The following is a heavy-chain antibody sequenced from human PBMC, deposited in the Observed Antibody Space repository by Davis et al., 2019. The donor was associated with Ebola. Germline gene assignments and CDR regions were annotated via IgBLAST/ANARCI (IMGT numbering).Heavy chain of an antibody. CDR1: GYTFTSYG. J-gene: IGHJ6*04. CDR2: ISAYNGNT. Sequence: GESLKISCKGSGYTFTSYGISWVRQAPGQGLEWMGWISAYNGNTNYAQKLQGRVTMTTDTSTSTAYMELRSLRSDDTAVYYCARWADTTPPLYSSWGKGYYYYYGMDVWGKGTTVTVSS. D-gene: IGHD6-6*01. CDR3: ARWADTTPPLYSSWGKGYYYYYGMDV. V-gene: IGHV1-18*01.